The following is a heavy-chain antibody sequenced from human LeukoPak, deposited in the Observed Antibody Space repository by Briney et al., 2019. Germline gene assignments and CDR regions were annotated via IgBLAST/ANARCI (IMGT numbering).Heavy chain of an antibody. Sequence: PSETLSLTCTVSGGSISSGSYYWSWIRQPAGKGLEWIGRIYTSGSTNYNPSLESRVTISVDTSKNEFSLKLSSVTAADTAVYYCARDGYCSSTSCYPDYFDYWGQGTLVTVSS. D-gene: IGHD2-2*01. J-gene: IGHJ4*02. V-gene: IGHV4-61*02. CDR3: ARDGYCSSTSCYPDYFDY. CDR2: IYTSGST. CDR1: GGSISSGSYY.